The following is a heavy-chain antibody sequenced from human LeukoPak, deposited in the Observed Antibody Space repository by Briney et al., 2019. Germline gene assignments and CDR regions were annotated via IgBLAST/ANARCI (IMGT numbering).Heavy chain of an antibody. CDR2: ISSSSSYI. J-gene: IGHJ6*04. CDR1: GFTFSSYS. V-gene: IGHV3-21*01. CDR3: ARDLGGIAVAGTKMDV. D-gene: IGHD6-19*01. Sequence: GGSLRLSCAASGFTFSSYSMTWVRQAPGKGLEWVSSISSSSSYIYYADSVKGRFTISRDNAKNSLYLQMNSLRAEDTAVYYCARDLGGIAVAGTKMDVWGKGTTVTVSS.